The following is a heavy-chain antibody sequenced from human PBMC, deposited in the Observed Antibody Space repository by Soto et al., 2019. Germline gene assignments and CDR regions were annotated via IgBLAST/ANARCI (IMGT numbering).Heavy chain of an antibody. D-gene: IGHD6-13*01. J-gene: IGHJ6*02. CDR3: ARDLSLPGETYSSSWFFVNSFYGMDV. Sequence: PGGSLRLSCAASGFTFSSYWMSWVRQAPGKGLEWVANIKQDGSEKYYVDSVKGRFTISRDNAKNSLYLQMNSLRAEDTAVYYCARDLSLPGETYSSSWFFVNSFYGMDVWGQGTTVTVSS. CDR1: GFTFSSYW. V-gene: IGHV3-7*03. CDR2: IKQDGSEK.